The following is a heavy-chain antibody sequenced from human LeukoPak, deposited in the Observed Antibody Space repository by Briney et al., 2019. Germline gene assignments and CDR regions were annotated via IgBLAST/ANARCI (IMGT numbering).Heavy chain of an antibody. CDR1: DSVSSNSAA. CDR2: TYYRSKWYN. J-gene: IGHJ6*02. V-gene: IGHV6-1*01. D-gene: IGHD6-19*01. CDR3: ARARMEQWLVLGYYGMDV. Sequence: PSQNPLTHLCHLRDSVSSNSAAWNWIRQSPSRGLEWLGRTYYRSKWYNDYAVSVKSRITINPDTSKNQFSLQLNSVTPEDTAVYYCARARMEQWLVLGYYGMDVWGQGTTVTVSS.